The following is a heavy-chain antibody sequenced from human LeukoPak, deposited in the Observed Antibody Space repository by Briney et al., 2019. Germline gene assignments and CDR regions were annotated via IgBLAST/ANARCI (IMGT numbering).Heavy chain of an antibody. CDR1: GGSFNGYY. V-gene: IGHV4-59*01. Sequence: SETLSLTCAVYGGSFNGYYWSWIRQPPGKGLEWIGYKDYSGSTNYNRSLKSRVTISVDTSKNQFSLKLSSVTAADTAVYYCARVYYSSSYDYWYFDLWGRGTLVTVSS. CDR3: ARVYYSSSYDYWYFDL. CDR2: KDYSGST. J-gene: IGHJ2*01. D-gene: IGHD6-13*01.